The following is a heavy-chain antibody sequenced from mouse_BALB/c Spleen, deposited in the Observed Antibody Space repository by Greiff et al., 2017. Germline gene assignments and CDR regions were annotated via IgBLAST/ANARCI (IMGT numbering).Heavy chain of an antibody. J-gene: IGHJ2*01. Sequence: EVHLVESGGALLRPGGSLKLSFAASEFTFGSFGMSWFRRPPDKRLELVATIISIGVSTYYPDSMKGRFTISGDNAKNPLYLQSSSLKSEDTAMYYCAKDYNGSSYGFDYWGQGTTLTVSS. CDR3: AKDYNGSSYGFDY. CDR1: EFTFGSFG. V-gene: IGHV5-6-3*01. CDR2: IISIGVST. D-gene: IGHD1-1*01.